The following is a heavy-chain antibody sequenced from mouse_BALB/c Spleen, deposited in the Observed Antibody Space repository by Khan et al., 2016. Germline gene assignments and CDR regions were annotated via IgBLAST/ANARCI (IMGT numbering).Heavy chain of an antibody. CDR2: ISSGGGA. J-gene: IGHJ2*01. CDR3: ASKVYYFAY. CDR1: GFTFSTYA. V-gene: IGHV5-6-5*01. Sequence: EVELVESGGGLVKPGGSLKLSCAASGFTFSTYAMSWVRQTPEKRLEWVASISSGGGAFYPDILKGRFTISRDNARNILYLQMSSLRSEDTTMCYCASKVYYFAYWGQGTTLTVSS.